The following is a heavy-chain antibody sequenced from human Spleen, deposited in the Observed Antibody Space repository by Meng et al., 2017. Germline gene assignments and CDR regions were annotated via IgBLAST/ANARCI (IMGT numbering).Heavy chain of an antibody. D-gene: IGHD4-11*01. CDR3: ARGPTTMAHDFDY. Sequence: QLHRSAAGLMKPSGTLSLTCAVYGGSFTTFYWSWIRQPPGKGLECIGEINHSGGTNYNPSLQSRLTTSVDTSKNQFSLRLSSVTAADTAVYYCARGPTTMAHDFDYWGQGTLVTVSS. J-gene: IGHJ4*02. CDR1: GGSFTTFY. V-gene: IGHV4-34*01. CDR2: INHSGGT.